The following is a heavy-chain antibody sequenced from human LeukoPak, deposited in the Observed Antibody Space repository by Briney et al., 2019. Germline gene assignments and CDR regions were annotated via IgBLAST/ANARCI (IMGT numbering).Heavy chain of an antibody. CDR3: ARVSFSSRWYYFDY. CDR2: IYSGGTT. D-gene: IGHD6-13*01. V-gene: IGHV3-53*01. CDR1: GFTFSSYW. J-gene: IGHJ4*02. Sequence: PGGSLRLSCGASGFTFSSYWMSWVRQAPGKGLEWVSVIYSGGTTYYADSVKGRFTISRDNSRNTLYLQMNSLRAEDMAVYSCARVSFSSRWYYFDYWGQGTLVTVSS.